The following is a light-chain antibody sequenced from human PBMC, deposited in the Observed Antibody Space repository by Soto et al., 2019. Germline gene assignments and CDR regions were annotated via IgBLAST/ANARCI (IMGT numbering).Light chain of an antibody. CDR3: QQLNYYPYT. J-gene: IGKJ2*01. Sequence: DIQLTQSPSFLSASVGDRVTITCRASQGISSYLAWYQQKPGKAPKLLIYPASTLQSGVPSRFSGSGSGTEFTLTISSLQPEDFATYYCQQLNYYPYTFGQGTKLEIK. CDR1: QGISSY. CDR2: PAS. V-gene: IGKV1-9*01.